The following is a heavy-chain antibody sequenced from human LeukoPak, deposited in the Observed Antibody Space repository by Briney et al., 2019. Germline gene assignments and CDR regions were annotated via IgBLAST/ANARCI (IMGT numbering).Heavy chain of an antibody. Sequence: GGSLRLSCVVSGFTVSSNYMTWVRQAPGKGLEWVSVLYPGGTTYFADSVKGRFTISRDNSKNTLYLQMNSLRPEDTALYYCGRDLFMIVVPGQNVLDYWGQGTPVTVSS. CDR3: GRDLFMIVVPGQNVLDY. D-gene: IGHD3-22*01. V-gene: IGHV3-53*01. CDR2: LYPGGTT. CDR1: GFTVSSNY. J-gene: IGHJ4*02.